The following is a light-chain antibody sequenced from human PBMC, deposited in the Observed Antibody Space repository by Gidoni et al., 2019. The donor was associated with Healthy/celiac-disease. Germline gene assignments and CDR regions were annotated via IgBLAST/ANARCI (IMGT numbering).Light chain of an antibody. CDR2: AAS. CDR1: QGLSSY. Sequence: AIRMTQSPSSFSASTGDRVTITCRASQGLSSYLAWYQQKPGKAPKRLIYAASTLQSGVPSRFSGSGSGTDFTLTISCLQSEDLATYYCQQYYSYPRTFGQGTKVEIK. J-gene: IGKJ1*01. V-gene: IGKV1-8*01. CDR3: QQYYSYPRT.